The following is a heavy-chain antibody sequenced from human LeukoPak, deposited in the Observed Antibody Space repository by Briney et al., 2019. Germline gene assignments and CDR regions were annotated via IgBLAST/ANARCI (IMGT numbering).Heavy chain of an antibody. D-gene: IGHD3-10*01. CDR3: ARGVIMVRGVINY. CDR2: ISDSGSII. CDR1: GFTFSSYE. J-gene: IGHJ4*02. V-gene: IGHV3-48*03. Sequence: GGSLRLSCAASGFTFSSYEMNWVRQPPGKGLEWVSYISDSGSIIHYADSVKGRFTISRDNAKNSLYLHMNSLRAEDTAVYYCARGVIMVRGVINYWGQGTLVTVSS.